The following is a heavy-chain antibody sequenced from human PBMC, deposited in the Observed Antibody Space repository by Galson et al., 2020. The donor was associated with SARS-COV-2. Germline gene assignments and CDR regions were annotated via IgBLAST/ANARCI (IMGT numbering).Heavy chain of an antibody. CDR3: ARDGTGVVALPY. V-gene: IGHV3-30*04. CDR2: ISYDGSNK. CDR1: GFTFSSYA. D-gene: IGHD3-22*01. J-gene: IGHJ4*02. Sequence: QLGESLKISCAASGFTFSSYAMHWVRQAPGKGLEWVAVISYDGSNKYYADSVKGRFTISRDNSKNTLYLQMNSLRAEDTAVYYCARDGTGVVALPYWGQGTLVTVSS.